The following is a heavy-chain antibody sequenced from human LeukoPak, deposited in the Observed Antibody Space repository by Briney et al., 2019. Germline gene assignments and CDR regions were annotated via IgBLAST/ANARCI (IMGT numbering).Heavy chain of an antibody. CDR2: IRSSSSYI. CDR1: GFTFSSYW. D-gene: IGHD3-10*01. J-gene: IGHJ4*02. Sequence: KPGGSLRLSCAASGFTFSSYWMSWVRQAPGKGLEWVSSIRSSSSYIYYADSVKGRFTISRDNAKNSVYLQMNSLRAEDTAVYYCARAYPEDGPGSFYNDSPFDYWGQGTLVTVSS. V-gene: IGHV3-21*01. CDR3: ARAYPEDGPGSFYNDSPFDY.